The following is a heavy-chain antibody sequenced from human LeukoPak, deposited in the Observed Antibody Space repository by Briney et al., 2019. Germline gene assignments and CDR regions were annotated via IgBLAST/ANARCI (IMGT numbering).Heavy chain of an antibody. Sequence: SETLSLTCTVSGGSIGSYYWSWIRQPPGKGLEWIGYIYYSGSTNYNPSLKSRVTISVDTSKNQFSLKLSSVTAADTAVYHCARVQLTHDAFDMWGQGTMVTVSS. CDR3: ARVQLTHDAFDM. D-gene: IGHD4-11*01. V-gene: IGHV4-59*01. CDR1: GGSIGSYY. CDR2: IYYSGST. J-gene: IGHJ3*02.